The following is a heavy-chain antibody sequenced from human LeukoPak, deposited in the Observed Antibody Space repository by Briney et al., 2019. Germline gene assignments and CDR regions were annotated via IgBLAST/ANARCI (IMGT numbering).Heavy chain of an antibody. CDR2: INWNGGST. D-gene: IGHD6-13*01. CDR1: GFTFDDYG. V-gene: IGHV3-20*04. Sequence: GESLRLSCAASGFTFDDYGMSWVRQAPGKGLEWVSGINWNGGSTGYADSVKGRFTISRDNAKNSLYLQMNSLRAEDTAVYYCAKHSSSWINAFDIWGQGTMVTVSS. J-gene: IGHJ3*02. CDR3: AKHSSSWINAFDI.